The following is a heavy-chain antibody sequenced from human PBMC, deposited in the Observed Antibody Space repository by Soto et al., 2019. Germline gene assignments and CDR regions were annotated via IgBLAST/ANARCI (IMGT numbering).Heavy chain of an antibody. V-gene: IGHV1-69*01. D-gene: IGHD5-12*01. CDR3: ARGVASSD. CDR1: GVTFSSDS. CDR2: IIPISRTP. J-gene: IGHJ4*02. Sequence: QVQLVQSEAEVKKPGSSVKVSCKSSGVTFSSDSISWVRRAPGQGHEWMGGIIPISRTPTYAQKFQGRVTISADESTRAAYIEVSSLTFEDTAVDYCARGVASSDWGQGTLVTVSS.